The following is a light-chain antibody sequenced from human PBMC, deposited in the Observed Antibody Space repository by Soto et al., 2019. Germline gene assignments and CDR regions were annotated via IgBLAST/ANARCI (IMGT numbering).Light chain of an antibody. J-gene: IGLJ1*01. CDR2: DVS. Sequence: QSALTQPASVSGSPGQSITISCTGTSNDIGSYNYVSWYQQYPGKAPKLMIFDVSNRPSGVSNRFSGSKSGHTASLTISGLQAEDEADYYCSSYTSSSYTGSTTLYVFGTGTKLTVL. CDR3: SSYTSSSYTGSTTLYV. V-gene: IGLV2-14*01. CDR1: SNDIGSYNY.